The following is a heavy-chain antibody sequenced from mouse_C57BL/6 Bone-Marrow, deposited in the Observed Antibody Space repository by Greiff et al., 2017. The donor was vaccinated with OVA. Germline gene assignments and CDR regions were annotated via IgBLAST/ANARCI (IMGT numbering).Heavy chain of an antibody. CDR2: IYPGGGYT. CDR1: GYTFTNYW. D-gene: IGHD2-5*01. CDR3: ARWGSNYRVYYYAMDY. J-gene: IGHJ4*01. V-gene: IGHV1-63*01. Sequence: VQLQQSGAELVRPGTSVKMSCKASGYTFTNYWIGWAKQRPGHGLEWIGDIYPGGGYTNYNEKFKGKATLTADKSSSTAYMQFSSLTSEDSAIYYCARWGSNYRVYYYAMDYWGQGTSVTVSS.